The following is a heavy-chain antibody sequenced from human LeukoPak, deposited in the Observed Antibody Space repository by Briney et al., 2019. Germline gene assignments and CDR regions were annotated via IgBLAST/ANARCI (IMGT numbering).Heavy chain of an antibody. CDR1: GFTFSSYA. J-gene: IGHJ6*03. CDR3: ARVGSSSPQENYYYMDV. CDR2: ISGSGGNT. D-gene: IGHD6-6*01. V-gene: IGHV3-23*01. Sequence: GGSLRLSCAASGFTFSSYAMFWVRQAPGKGLEWVSGISGSGGNTYYADSVMGRFTISRDSSKNTLYLQMNGLRADDTAVYYCARVGSSSPQENYYYMDVWGKGTTVTVSS.